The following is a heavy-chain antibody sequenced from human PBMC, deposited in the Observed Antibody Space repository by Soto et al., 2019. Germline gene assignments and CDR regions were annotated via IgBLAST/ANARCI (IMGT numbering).Heavy chain of an antibody. V-gene: IGHV3-30*01. CDR1: GFTFADYA. D-gene: IGHD3-16*01. Sequence: GSLRLSCVASGFTFADYAMHWVRRIPGKGLEWVAVISYSGDRQYYAESVKGRFTISRDNSKKTLYLQMFSLTSEDSAVFYCARTPAAMITDRYNWFDSWGPGTQVTVSS. CDR2: ISYSGDRQ. CDR3: ARTPAAMITDRYNWFDS. J-gene: IGHJ5*01.